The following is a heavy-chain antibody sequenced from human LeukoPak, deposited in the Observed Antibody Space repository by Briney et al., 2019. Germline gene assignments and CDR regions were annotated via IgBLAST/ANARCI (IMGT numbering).Heavy chain of an antibody. Sequence: SETLSLTCTVSGGSISSGGYYWSWIRQPPGKGLEWIGYIYYSGSTYYNPSLKSRVTISVDTSKNQFSLKLSSVTAADTAVYYCARAWSSSWLGSYYFDYWGQGTLVTVSS. CDR1: GGSISSGGYY. D-gene: IGHD6-13*01. J-gene: IGHJ4*02. CDR3: ARAWSSSWLGSYYFDY. V-gene: IGHV4-30-4*01. CDR2: IYYSGST.